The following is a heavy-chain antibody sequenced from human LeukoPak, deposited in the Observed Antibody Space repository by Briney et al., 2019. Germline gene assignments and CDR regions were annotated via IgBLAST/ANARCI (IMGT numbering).Heavy chain of an antibody. CDR3: ARDRNYYGSGSYYNVFDY. Sequence: SETLSLTCTVSGGSISSYYWSWIRQPAGKGLEWIGRIYTSGSTNYNPSLKSRVTMSVDTSKNQFSLKLSSVTAADTAVYYCARDRNYYGSGSYYNVFDYWGQGTLVTVSS. D-gene: IGHD3-10*01. CDR2: IYTSGST. J-gene: IGHJ4*02. V-gene: IGHV4-4*07. CDR1: GGSISSYY.